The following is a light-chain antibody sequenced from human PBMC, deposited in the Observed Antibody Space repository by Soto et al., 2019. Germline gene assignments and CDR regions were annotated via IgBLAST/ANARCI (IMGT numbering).Light chain of an antibody. J-gene: IGLJ2*01. Sequence: SALTQPASVSGSPGQSITISCTGTSSDVGGYTYVSWYQQHPGKAPKLMIYDVSNRPSGVSNRFSGSKSGNKAALTSSGLQAEDEADYYCSSYTSSSTRVFGGGTKVTVL. CDR2: DVS. V-gene: IGLV2-14*01. CDR1: SSDVGGYTY. CDR3: SSYTSSSTRV.